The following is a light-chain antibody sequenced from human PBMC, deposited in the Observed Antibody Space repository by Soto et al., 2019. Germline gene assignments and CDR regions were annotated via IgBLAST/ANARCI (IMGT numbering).Light chain of an antibody. CDR3: QQKNNWPVYT. V-gene: IGKV3-15*01. J-gene: IGKJ2*01. CDR1: QSVSSN. CDR2: GAS. Sequence: EIVMTQSPATLSVSPGERATLSCRASQSVSSNLAWYQQKPGQAPRLLIYGASTRATGIPARFSGSGSGTEFTLTISSLQSEDFAVYYCQQKNNWPVYTFGQGTKVDIK.